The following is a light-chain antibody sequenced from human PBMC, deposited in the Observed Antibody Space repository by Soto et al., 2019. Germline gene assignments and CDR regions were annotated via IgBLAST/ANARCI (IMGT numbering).Light chain of an antibody. CDR1: ETVTGKY. J-gene: IGKJ4*01. CDR2: AAS. CDR3: QHRYNWPLT. V-gene: IGKV3-11*01. Sequence: EIVLTQSPGTLSLSPADRATLSCRASETVTGKYLAWYQQKVGQAPRLLIFAASNRATGIPDRFSGSGSGTDFTLTITNLEPEDFAVYYCQHRYNWPLTFGAGTKVDIK.